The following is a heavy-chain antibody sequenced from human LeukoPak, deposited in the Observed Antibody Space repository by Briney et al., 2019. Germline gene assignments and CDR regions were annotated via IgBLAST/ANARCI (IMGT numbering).Heavy chain of an antibody. CDR2: INPNSGGT. CDR3: ARGSARITIFGVVINWFDP. J-gene: IGHJ5*02. V-gene: IGHV1-2*02. Sequence: ASVKVSCKASGYTFTGYYMHWVRQAPGQGLEWMGWINPNSGGTNYAQKFQGRVTMTRDMSISTAYMELSRLRSDDTAVYYCARGSARITIFGVVINWFDPWGQGTLVTVSS. CDR1: GYTFTGYY. D-gene: IGHD3-3*01.